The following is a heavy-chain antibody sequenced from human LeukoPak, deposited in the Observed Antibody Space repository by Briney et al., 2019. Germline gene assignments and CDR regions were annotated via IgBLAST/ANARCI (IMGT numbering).Heavy chain of an antibody. J-gene: IGHJ4*02. CDR1: GFTFSNYA. V-gene: IGHV3-23*01. CDR2: ITGSGGTT. Sequence: GGSLRLSCAASGFTFSNYAMSWVRQAPGRGQEWVSTITGSGGTTYYADSVKGRFTTSRDNSKNTLYLQMNRLRAEDTAVYYCAEEVGATYPTFDYWGQGTLVTVSS. D-gene: IGHD1-26*01. CDR3: AEEVGATYPTFDY.